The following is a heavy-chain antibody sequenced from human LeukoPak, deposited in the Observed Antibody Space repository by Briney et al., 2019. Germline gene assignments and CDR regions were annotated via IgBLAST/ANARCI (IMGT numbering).Heavy chain of an antibody. CDR3: AKDIGWLRLNFDY. D-gene: IGHD5-12*01. V-gene: IGHV3-23*01. CDR1: GFTFSSYG. Sequence: GGSLRLSCEASGFTFSSYGMSWVRQAPGKGLEWASAISGSGGSTYYADSVKGRFTISRDNSKNTLYLQMNSLRAEDTAVYYCAKDIGWLRLNFDYWGQGTLVTVSS. J-gene: IGHJ4*02. CDR2: ISGSGGST.